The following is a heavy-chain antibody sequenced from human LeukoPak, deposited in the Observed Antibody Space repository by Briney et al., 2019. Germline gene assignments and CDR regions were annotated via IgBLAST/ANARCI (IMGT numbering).Heavy chain of an antibody. V-gene: IGHV2-70*11. Sequence: SGPTLVEPTQTLTLTCTFSGFSLSTSGMCVRWIRQPPGKALEWLARIDWDDDKYYSTSLKTRLTISKDTSKNQVVLTMTNMDPVDTATYYCARMYYYDSSGYYYNFDYWGQGTLVTVSS. J-gene: IGHJ4*02. CDR1: GFSLSTSGMC. D-gene: IGHD3-22*01. CDR3: ARMYYYDSSGYYYNFDY. CDR2: IDWDDDK.